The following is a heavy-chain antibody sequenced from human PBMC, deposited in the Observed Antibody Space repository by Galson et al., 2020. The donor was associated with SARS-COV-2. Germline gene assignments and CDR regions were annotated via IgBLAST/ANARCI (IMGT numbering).Heavy chain of an antibody. V-gene: IGHV4-31*03. J-gene: IGHJ4*02. CDR2: IYYSGST. CDR3: ARTLEQKKLRYFDWLFFDY. CDR1: GGSISSGGYY. Sequence: SETLSLTCTVSGGSISSGGYYWSWIRQHPGKGLEWIGYIYYSGSTYYNPSLKSRVTISVDTSKNQFSLKLSSVTAADTAVYYCARTLEQKKLRYFDWLFFDYWGQGTLVTVSS. D-gene: IGHD3-9*01.